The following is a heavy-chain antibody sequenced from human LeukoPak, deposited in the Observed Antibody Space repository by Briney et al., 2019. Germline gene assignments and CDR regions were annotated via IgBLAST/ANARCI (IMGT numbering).Heavy chain of an antibody. CDR2: ISYDGSNK. J-gene: IGHJ3*02. D-gene: IGHD3-3*01. CDR1: GFTFSSYA. V-gene: IGHV3-30*04. CDR3: ARGEDRLGVLDAFDI. Sequence: PGGSLRLSCAASGFTFSSYAMHWVRQAPGKGLEWVAVISYDGSNKYYADSVNSRFTISRDNSKNTLYLQMNSLRAEDTAVYYCARGEDRLGVLDAFDIWGQGTMVTVSS.